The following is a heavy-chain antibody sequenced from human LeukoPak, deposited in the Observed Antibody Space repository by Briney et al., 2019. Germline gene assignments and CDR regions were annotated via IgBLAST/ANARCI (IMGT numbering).Heavy chain of an antibody. D-gene: IGHD6-19*01. Sequence: PSETLSLTCSVSGSSITNYCWNWIRQPPGRGLEWIGYNCDSDNTDYNPSLKSRVTMSVDTSKNQFSLKLSSVTAADTAVYYCARLHSSVWPVDYWGHGTLDTVSS. V-gene: IGHV4-59*01. J-gene: IGHJ4*01. CDR2: NCDSDNT. CDR3: ARLHSSVWPVDY. CDR1: GSSITNYC.